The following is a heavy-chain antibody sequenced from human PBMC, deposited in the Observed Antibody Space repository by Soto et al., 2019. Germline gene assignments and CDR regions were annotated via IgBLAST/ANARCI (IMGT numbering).Heavy chain of an antibody. CDR1: GGTFSSYA. Sequence: QVQLVQSGAEVKKPGSSVKVSCKASGGTFSSYAISWVRQAPGQGLEWMGGIIPIFGTANYAQKFQGRVTITADESTSTAYMELSSLRSEDTAVYYCARSTMIVVVTTAYYYGMDVWGQGTTVTVSS. V-gene: IGHV1-69*12. D-gene: IGHD3-22*01. CDR2: IIPIFGTA. J-gene: IGHJ6*02. CDR3: ARSTMIVVVTTAYYYGMDV.